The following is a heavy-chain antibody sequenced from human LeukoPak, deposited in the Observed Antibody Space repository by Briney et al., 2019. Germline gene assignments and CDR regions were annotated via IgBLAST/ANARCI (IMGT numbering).Heavy chain of an antibody. CDR1: G. D-gene: IGHD2-2*01. V-gene: IGHV3-7*03. J-gene: IGHJ6*02. CDR3: AREGSTRTYYYGMDV. CDR2: IKQDGSEK. Sequence: GGSLRLSCEASGWVRQAPGKGLEWVANIKQDGSEKYYVDSVKGRFTISRDNAKNSLYLQMNSLRAEDTAVYYCAREGSTRTYYYGMDVWGQGTTVTVSS.